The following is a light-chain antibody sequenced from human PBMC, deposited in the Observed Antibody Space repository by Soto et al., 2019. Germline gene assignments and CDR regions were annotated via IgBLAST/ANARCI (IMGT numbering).Light chain of an antibody. Sequence: QSALTQPASVSGSPGQSITISCTGTSSDVGGYNHVSWYQQHPGKAPKLIIFEVRNRPSGVSDRFSASKSGNTASLTISGLQTEDEAVYYCSSSASSSSYAFGTGTKLTVL. V-gene: IGLV2-14*01. CDR2: EVR. J-gene: IGLJ1*01. CDR1: SSDVGGYNH. CDR3: SSSASSSSYA.